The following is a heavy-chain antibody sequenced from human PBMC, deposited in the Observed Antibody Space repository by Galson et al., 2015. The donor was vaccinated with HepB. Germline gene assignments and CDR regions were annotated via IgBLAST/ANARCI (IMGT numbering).Heavy chain of an antibody. CDR1: GFIFSDYY. J-gene: IGHJ4*02. D-gene: IGHD3-10*01. CDR3: ARDVLLWFGEWADDY. V-gene: IGHV3-11*06. CDR2: ISSSSSYR. Sequence: SLRLSCAASGFIFSDYYMSWIRQAPGKGLEWVSFISSSSSYRNYADSVKGRFTISRDNAKNSVYLQMNSLRAEDTAVYFCARDVLLWFGEWADDYWGQGTLVTVSS.